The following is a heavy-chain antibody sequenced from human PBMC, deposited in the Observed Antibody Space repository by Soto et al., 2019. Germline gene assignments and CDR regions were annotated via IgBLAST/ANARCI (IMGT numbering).Heavy chain of an antibody. V-gene: IGHV4-31*03. D-gene: IGHD2-15*01. CDR2: IYYIGST. Sequence: PSETLSLTCTVSGGSISSGGYYWSWIRQHPGKGLEWIGHIYYIGSTYYNPSLKSRVTISVDTSKNQFSLKLSSVTAADTAVYYCARVWSGNSPYFDCWGQGTLVTVSS. CDR3: ARVWSGNSPYFDC. J-gene: IGHJ4*02. CDR1: GGSISSGGYY.